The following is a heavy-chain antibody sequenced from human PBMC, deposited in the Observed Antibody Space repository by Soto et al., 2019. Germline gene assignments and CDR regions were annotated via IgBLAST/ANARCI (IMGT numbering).Heavy chain of an antibody. D-gene: IGHD6-19*01. V-gene: IGHV3-33*01. Sequence: QVPLVESGGGVVQPGRSLRLSCAASGFTFSSYGMHWVRQAPGKGLEWVAVIWYDGSNKYYADSVKGRFTISRDNSKNTLYLQMNSLRAEDTAVYYCARDVSEGSGWLHYYYYGMDVWGQGTTVTVSS. CDR1: GFTFSSYG. CDR2: IWYDGSNK. J-gene: IGHJ6*02. CDR3: ARDVSEGSGWLHYYYYGMDV.